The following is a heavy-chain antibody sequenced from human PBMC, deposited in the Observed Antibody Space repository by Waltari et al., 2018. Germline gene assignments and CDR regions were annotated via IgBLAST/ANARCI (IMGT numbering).Heavy chain of an antibody. CDR3: ARGAGIAAAGTGYFQH. V-gene: IGHV3-21*01. CDR1: GFTFSSYS. J-gene: IGHJ1*01. CDR2: ISSSSSYI. Sequence: EVQLVESGGGLVKPGGSLRLSCAASGFTFSSYSMNWVRQAPGKGLEWVSSISSSSSYIYYADSVKGRFTSSRDNAKNSLYLQMNSLRAEDTAVYYCARGAGIAAAGTGYFQHWGQGTLVTVSS. D-gene: IGHD6-13*01.